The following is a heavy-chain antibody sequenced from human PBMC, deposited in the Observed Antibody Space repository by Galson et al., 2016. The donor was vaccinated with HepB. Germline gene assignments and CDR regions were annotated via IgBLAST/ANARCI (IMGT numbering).Heavy chain of an antibody. CDR3: AGDKERWVQYNYYFGMDV. D-gene: IGHD5-24*01. CDR2: ITPNNGNT. J-gene: IGHJ6*02. Sequence: SVKVSCKASGYTFGSYPIHWVRQAPGQGLEWMGIITPNNGNTVYAQKFQGSVTMTSDTSTSTVYMEVSSLRSEHTAVYYCAGDKERWVQYNYYFGMDVWGQGTTVTVSS. V-gene: IGHV1-46*01. CDR1: GYTFGSYP.